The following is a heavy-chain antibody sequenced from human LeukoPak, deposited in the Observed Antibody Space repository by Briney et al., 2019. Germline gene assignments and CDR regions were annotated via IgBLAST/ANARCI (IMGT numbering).Heavy chain of an antibody. J-gene: IGHJ4*02. CDR3: ARGGEYSGSYFDY. D-gene: IGHD1-26*01. Sequence: SVRVSCTASGGTFISYAISWVRQAPGQGLEWMGGIISIFGTANYAQKFQGRVTITTDESTSTAYMELSSLRSEDTAVYYCARGGEYSGSYFDYWGQGTLVTVSS. CDR2: IISIFGTA. V-gene: IGHV1-69*05. CDR1: GGTFISYA.